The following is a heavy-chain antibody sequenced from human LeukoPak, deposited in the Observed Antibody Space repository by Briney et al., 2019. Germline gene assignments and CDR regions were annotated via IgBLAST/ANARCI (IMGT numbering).Heavy chain of an antibody. J-gene: IGHJ5*02. V-gene: IGHV3-7*01. Sequence: PGGSLRLSCAASGFTFSSYWMTWVRQAPGKGLEWVANIGEDGSEKYYVDSVKGRFTISRDNAKNSLYLQMNSLRAEDTAVYFCARVATGSYDWFDPWGQGTLVTVSS. D-gene: IGHD3-10*01. CDR1: GFTFSSYW. CDR2: IGEDGSEK. CDR3: ARVATGSYDWFDP.